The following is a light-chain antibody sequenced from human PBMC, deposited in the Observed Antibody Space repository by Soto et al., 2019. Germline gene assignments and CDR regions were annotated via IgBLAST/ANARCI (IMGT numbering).Light chain of an antibody. Sequence: VLTQSPATLSLSPGGRAILSCRASQTVSRYYLSWYQKKPGQPPRLLIYGASTRATGVPDRFSGSGTGADFTLTISSLQPEDFAVYYCQQALTFGGGTTVE. CDR3: QQALT. V-gene: IGKV3D-7*01. CDR2: GAS. CDR1: QTVSRYY. J-gene: IGKJ4*01.